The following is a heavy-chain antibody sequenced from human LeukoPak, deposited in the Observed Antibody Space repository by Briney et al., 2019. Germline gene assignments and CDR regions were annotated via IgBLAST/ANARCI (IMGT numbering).Heavy chain of an antibody. CDR1: GFTFSSYV. V-gene: IGHV3-23*01. CDR2: ISGSGGTT. CDR3: AKDSSTTVTTKGGPRRSFDY. D-gene: IGHD4-17*01. J-gene: IGHJ4*02. Sequence: PGGSLRLSCAASGFTFSSYVMSWVRQAPGKGLDWVSVISGSGGTTYYADSVKGRFTISRDNSKNTLYLQMNSLRAEDTAIYCCAKDSSTTVTTKGGPRRSFDYWGLGTLVTVSS.